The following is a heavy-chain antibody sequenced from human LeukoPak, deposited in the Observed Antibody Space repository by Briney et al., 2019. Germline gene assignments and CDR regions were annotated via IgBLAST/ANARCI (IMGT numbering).Heavy chain of an antibody. CDR3: ARSTTVTTYYYYGMDV. D-gene: IGHD4-11*01. V-gene: IGHV1-8*01. CDR1: GYTFTSYD. CDR2: MNPNSGNT. J-gene: IGHJ6*02. Sequence: ASVKVSCKASGYTFTSYDINWVRQATGQGLEWMGWMNPNSGNTGYAQKFQGRVTMTRNTSISTAYMELSSLRSEDTAVYYRARSTTVTTYYYYGMDVWGQGTTVTVSS.